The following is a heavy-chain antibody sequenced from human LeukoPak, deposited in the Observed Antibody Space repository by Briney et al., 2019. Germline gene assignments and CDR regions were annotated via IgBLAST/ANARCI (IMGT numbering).Heavy chain of an antibody. J-gene: IGHJ4*02. CDR1: GGSFSGYY. Sequence: SETLSLTCAVYGGSFSGYYWSWIRQPPGKGLEWVGGINHSGSTNYNPSLKRRVTISVDTSNTQFSLKLSSVAAADTAVYYCARGWWLLSFLDYWGQGTLVTVS. CDR3: ARGWWLLSFLDY. D-gene: IGHD3-3*01. V-gene: IGHV4-34*01. CDR2: INHSGST.